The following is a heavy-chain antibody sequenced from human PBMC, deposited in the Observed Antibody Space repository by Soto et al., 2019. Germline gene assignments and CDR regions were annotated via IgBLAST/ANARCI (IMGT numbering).Heavy chain of an antibody. V-gene: IGHV5-51*01. CDR3: ARTPGPEVAASLEYYYFSGMDV. CDR2: IHPGDSDT. CDR1: RYSFTSYW. D-gene: IGHD2-15*01. Sequence: PWEALKISCDASRYSFTSYWIGWVRHMPGKGLEWMGIIHPGDSDTKYRPSFQGQVTISVDKSITTAYLQWSSLKASDTAMYYCARTPGPEVAASLEYYYFSGMDVWGQGTTVTVSS. J-gene: IGHJ6*02.